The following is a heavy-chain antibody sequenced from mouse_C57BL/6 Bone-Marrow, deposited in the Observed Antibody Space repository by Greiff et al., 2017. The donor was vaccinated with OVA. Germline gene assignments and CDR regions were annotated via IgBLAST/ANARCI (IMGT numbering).Heavy chain of an antibody. CDR2: IWRGGST. Sequence: VQLQQSGPGLVQPSQSLSITCTVSGFSLTSYGVHWVRQSPGKGLEWLGVIWRGGSTDYNAAFMSRLSITKDNSKSQVFFKMNSLQADDTAIYYCAKRITTVVATKDAMDYWGQGTSVTVSS. D-gene: IGHD1-1*01. CDR3: AKRITTVVATKDAMDY. V-gene: IGHV2-5*01. CDR1: GFSLTSYG. J-gene: IGHJ4*01.